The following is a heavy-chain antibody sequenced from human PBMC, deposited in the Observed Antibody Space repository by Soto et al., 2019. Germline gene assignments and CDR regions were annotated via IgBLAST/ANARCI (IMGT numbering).Heavy chain of an antibody. Sequence: PSETLSLTCTVSGGSISSYYWSWIRQPPGKGLEWIGYIYYSGSTSYNPSLRSRVTISVDTSKNQFSLKLSSVTAADTAVYYCASGPNWFDPWGQGTLVTVSS. J-gene: IGHJ5*02. CDR2: IYYSGST. V-gene: IGHV4-59*01. CDR3: ASGPNWFDP. D-gene: IGHD2-8*01. CDR1: GGSISSYY.